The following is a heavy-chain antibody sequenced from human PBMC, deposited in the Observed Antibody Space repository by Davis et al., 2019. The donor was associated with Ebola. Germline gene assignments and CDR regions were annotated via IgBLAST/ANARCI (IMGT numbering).Heavy chain of an antibody. CDR2: INHDGNAK. Sequence: PGGSLRLSCAASGFTFGDYAMSWVRQAPGKGLEWVANINHDGNAKYYVDSVEGRFTISRDNAKNSLYLQMNSLRADDTAVYYCARAYIGSVDYWGQGTLVTVSS. D-gene: IGHD1-26*01. CDR1: GFTFGDYA. CDR3: ARAYIGSVDY. V-gene: IGHV3-7*03. J-gene: IGHJ4*02.